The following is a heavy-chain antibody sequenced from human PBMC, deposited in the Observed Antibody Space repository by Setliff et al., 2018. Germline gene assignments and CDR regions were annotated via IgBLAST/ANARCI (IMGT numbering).Heavy chain of an antibody. CDR3: ARGPSNYDLLTGCDC. D-gene: IGHD3-9*01. CDR1: GYTFTSYY. Sequence: ASVKVSCKASGYTFTSYYMHWVRQAPGQGLEWMGIINPSGGSTSYAQKFQGRVTITADESTSTAYMELSRLRSDDSAVYYCARGPSNYDLLTGCDCWGQGTLVTVSS. V-gene: IGHV1-46*01. CDR2: INPSGGST. J-gene: IGHJ4*02.